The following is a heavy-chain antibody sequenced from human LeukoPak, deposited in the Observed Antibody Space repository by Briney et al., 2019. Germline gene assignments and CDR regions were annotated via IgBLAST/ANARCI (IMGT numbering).Heavy chain of an antibody. V-gene: IGHV3-11*01. CDR3: ARAGSSWYLSYYYYYYMDV. Sequence: PGGSLRLSCAASGFTFSDYYMSWIRQAPGKGLEWVSHISSSGSTIYYADSVKGRFTISRDNAKNSLYLQMNSLRAEDTAVYYCARAGSSWYLSYYYYYYMDVWGKGTTVTVSS. J-gene: IGHJ6*03. D-gene: IGHD6-13*01. CDR1: GFTFSDYY. CDR2: ISSSGSTI.